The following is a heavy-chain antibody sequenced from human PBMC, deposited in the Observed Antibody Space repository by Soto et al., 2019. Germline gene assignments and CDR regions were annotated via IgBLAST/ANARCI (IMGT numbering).Heavy chain of an antibody. D-gene: IGHD3-10*01. J-gene: IGHJ4*02. CDR2: IWYDGSNK. CDR3: ARAPITRVRGVIVSAGGTDD. V-gene: IGHV3-33*01. Sequence: QVQLVESGGGVVQPGRSLRLSCAASGFTFSSYGMHWVRQAPGKGLEWVAVIWYDGSNKYYADSVKGRFTISRDNSKNALYLQMNSLRAEETAVYYCARAPITRVRGVIVSAGGTDDWGQGTLVTVSS. CDR1: GFTFSSYG.